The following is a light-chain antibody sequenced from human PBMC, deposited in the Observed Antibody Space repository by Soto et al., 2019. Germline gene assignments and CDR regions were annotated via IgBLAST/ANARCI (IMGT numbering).Light chain of an antibody. V-gene: IGKV1-33*01. CDR1: QDISNY. Sequence: DIRMTQSPSSLSASVGDRVTITCQASQDISNYLNWYQQKPGKAPKLLIYDASNLETGVPSRFSGSGSGTDFTFTISSLQPEDIATYYCQQYDNLPITFDQGTRLEIK. CDR2: DAS. CDR3: QQYDNLPIT. J-gene: IGKJ5*01.